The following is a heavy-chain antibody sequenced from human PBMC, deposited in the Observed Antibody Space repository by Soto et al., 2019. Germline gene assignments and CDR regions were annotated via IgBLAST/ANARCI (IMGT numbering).Heavy chain of an antibody. CDR2: IYYSGIT. V-gene: IGHV4-59*11. CDR1: GVSISSHY. D-gene: IGHD4-17*01. CDR3: ARDTFYGDFGYYYGMDV. Sequence: SETLSLTCTVSGVSISSHYWSWIRQPPGKGLEWIGYIYYSGITNYSPSLKSRVTISVDTSKNQFSLKLSSVTAADTAVYYCARDTFYGDFGYYYGMDVWGQGTTVTVSS. J-gene: IGHJ6*02.